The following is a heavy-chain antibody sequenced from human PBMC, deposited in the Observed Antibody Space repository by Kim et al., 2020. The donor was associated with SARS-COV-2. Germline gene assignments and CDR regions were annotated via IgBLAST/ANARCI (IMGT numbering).Heavy chain of an antibody. Sequence: GGSLRLSCAASGFTFSSYAMSWVRQAPGKGLEWVSAISGSGGSTYYADSVKGRFTISRDNSKNTLYLQMNSLRAEDTAVYYCAKANSGSYLRGAFDYWGQGTLVTVSS. V-gene: IGHV3-23*01. CDR1: GFTFSSYA. CDR2: ISGSGGST. CDR3: AKANSGSYLRGAFDY. D-gene: IGHD1-26*01. J-gene: IGHJ4*02.